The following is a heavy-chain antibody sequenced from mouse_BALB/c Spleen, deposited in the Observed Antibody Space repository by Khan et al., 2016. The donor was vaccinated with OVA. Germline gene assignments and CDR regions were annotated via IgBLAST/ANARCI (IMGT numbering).Heavy chain of an antibody. V-gene: IGHV3-2*02. CDR1: GYSITSGYG. Sequence: EVQLQESGPGLVKPSQSLSLTCTVTGYSITSGYGWNWIRQFPGNKLEWMGYISYSGSPNYNPSLKSRISITRDTSKHQFFLQLNSVTTEDTATYYCARTARIKYWGQGTTLTVSS. CDR2: ISYSGSP. J-gene: IGHJ2*01. CDR3: ARTARIKY. D-gene: IGHD1-2*01.